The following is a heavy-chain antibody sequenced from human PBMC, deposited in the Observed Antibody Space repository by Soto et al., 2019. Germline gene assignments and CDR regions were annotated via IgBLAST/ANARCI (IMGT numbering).Heavy chain of an antibody. CDR2: IYHSGTT. D-gene: IGHD3-22*01. J-gene: IGHJ4*01. V-gene: IGHV4-38-2*01. Sequence: PSETLSLTCAVSGDSISSAYYWAWIRQPPGKGLEWIGSIYHSGTTYYNPSLKSRVTISVDTSMNQFSLQLSSVTAADSALYYCARTDSVGYYPYF. CDR1: GDSISSAYY. CDR3: ARTDSVGYYPYF.